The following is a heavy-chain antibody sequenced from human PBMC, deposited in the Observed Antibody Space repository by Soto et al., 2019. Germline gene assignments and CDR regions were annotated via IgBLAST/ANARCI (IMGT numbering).Heavy chain of an antibody. CDR3: ARGRRNSGYDPGAY. CDR1: GDTFSDYY. D-gene: IGHD5-12*01. V-gene: IGHV1-2*04. CDR2: INPKTGDP. Sequence: QLQLVQSGAEVKEPGASVKVSCKASGDTFSDYYIYWVRQGPGQGLEWMGWINPKTGDPNYAQKFADWGTMTRDASITTAYLELTRLKSDATAVYYCARGRRNSGYDPGAYWGQGTLFTVSS. J-gene: IGHJ4*02.